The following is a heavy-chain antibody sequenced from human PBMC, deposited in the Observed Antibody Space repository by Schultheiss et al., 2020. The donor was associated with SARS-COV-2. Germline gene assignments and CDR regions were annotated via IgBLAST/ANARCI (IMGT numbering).Heavy chain of an antibody. CDR3: ARDFQLDDYYYYYGMDV. D-gene: IGHD6-13*01. J-gene: IGHJ6*02. Sequence: ASVKVSCKASGYTFTNYYMHWVRQAPGQGLEWMGWINPNSGGTNYAQKFQGRVTMTRDTSISTAYMELSRLRSDDTAVYYCARDFQLDDYYYYYGMDVWGQGTTVTVSS. CDR1: GYTFTNYY. V-gene: IGHV1-2*02. CDR2: INPNSGGT.